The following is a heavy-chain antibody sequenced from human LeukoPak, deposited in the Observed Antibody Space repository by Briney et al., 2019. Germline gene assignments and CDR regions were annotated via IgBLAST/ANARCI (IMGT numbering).Heavy chain of an antibody. V-gene: IGHV3-23*01. CDR2: ISGRGNGT. CDR3: AKQGAPRVVPAAIGY. D-gene: IGHD2-2*01. CDR1: GFTFSTYA. J-gene: IGHJ4*02. Sequence: GGSLRLSCEASGFTFSTYAMNWVRQAPGKGLEWLSGISGRGNGTYYADSVKGRFTISRDNSKNTLYLQMNSLRAEDTAVYYCAKQGAPRVVPAAIGYWGQGTLVTVSS.